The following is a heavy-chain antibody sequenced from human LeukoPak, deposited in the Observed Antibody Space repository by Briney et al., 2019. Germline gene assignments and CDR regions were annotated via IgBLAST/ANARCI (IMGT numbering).Heavy chain of an antibody. CDR3: ARRPIAAVVRGYNWFDP. D-gene: IGHD6-19*01. CDR2: INHSGST. V-gene: IGHV4-34*01. CDR1: GGSFSGYY. J-gene: IGHJ5*02. Sequence: SETLSLTCAVYGGSFSGYYWSWIRQPPGKGLEWIVEINHSGSTNYNPSLKSRVTISVDTSKNQFSLKLSSVTAADTAVYYCARRPIAAVVRGYNWFDPWGQGTLVTVSS.